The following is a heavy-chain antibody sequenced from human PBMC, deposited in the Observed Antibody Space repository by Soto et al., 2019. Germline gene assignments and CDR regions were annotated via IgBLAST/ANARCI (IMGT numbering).Heavy chain of an antibody. CDR2: IHYSGRT. D-gene: IGHD2-15*01. J-gene: IGHJ4*02. CDR1: NGSISGFY. Sequence: TSETLSLTCSVSNGSISGFYWTWIRQPPGKILEWIGYIHYSGRTDYNPSLTSRATMSVDTSKNQFSLNLKSITAADTAVYYCVRVVVRIGNPFDAWGRGTLVTGSS. V-gene: IGHV4-59*12. CDR3: VRVVVRIGNPFDA.